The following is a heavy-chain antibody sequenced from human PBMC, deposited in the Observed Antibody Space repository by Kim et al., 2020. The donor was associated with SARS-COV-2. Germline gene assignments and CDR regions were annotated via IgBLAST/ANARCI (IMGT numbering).Heavy chain of an antibody. Sequence: HAGPVKGRSTISRDNAKNPVYLQMNRLGAEDTAVYYCASLDSCDPLFDSWAQGTLVTVSS. J-gene: IGHJ4*02. D-gene: IGHD4-17*01. CDR3: ASLDSCDPLFDS. V-gene: IGHV3-30*01.